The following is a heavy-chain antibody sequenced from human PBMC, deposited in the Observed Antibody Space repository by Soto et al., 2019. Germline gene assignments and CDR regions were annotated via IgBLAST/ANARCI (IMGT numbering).Heavy chain of an antibody. J-gene: IGHJ4*02. CDR1: GFTFSDYY. CDR3: ARRSSSWYRAAGSAADY. D-gene: IGHD6-13*01. Sequence: RRLSCAASGFTFSDYYMSWIRQAPGKGLEWVSYISSSGSTIYYADSVKGRFTISRDNAKNSLYLQMNSLRAEDTAVYYCARRSSSWYRAAGSAADYWGQGTLVTVSS. CDR2: ISSSGSTI. V-gene: IGHV3-11*01.